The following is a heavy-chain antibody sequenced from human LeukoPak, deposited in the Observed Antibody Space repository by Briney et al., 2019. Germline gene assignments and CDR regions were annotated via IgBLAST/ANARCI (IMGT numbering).Heavy chain of an antibody. D-gene: IGHD4-17*01. CDR3: ALRDYGDYVRGAFDI. CDR2: ISAYNSNT. V-gene: IGHV1-18*01. Sequence: ASVKVSCKASGYTFTSYGISWVRQAPGQGLEWMGWISAYNSNTNYAQKLQGRVTMTTDTSTSTAYMELRSLRSDDTAVYYCALRDYGDYVRGAFDIWGQGTMVTVSS. J-gene: IGHJ3*02. CDR1: GYTFTSYG.